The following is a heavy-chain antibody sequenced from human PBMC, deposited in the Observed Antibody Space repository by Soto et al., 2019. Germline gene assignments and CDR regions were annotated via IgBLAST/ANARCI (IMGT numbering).Heavy chain of an antibody. CDR3: AHRRRQGLTCPWNFGYFDF. J-gene: IGHJ4*02. CDR1: GFSLLTSELG. CDR2: IYWDDDK. Sequence: QITLRESGPTLVKPTQTLTLTCTFSGFSLLTSELGVGWIRQPPGKALEWLALIYWDDDKRYSPSLKNRLTIPKDTSKNRVVLTMTNMDPVDTATYYCAHRRRQGLTCPWNFGYFDFWGQGMLVIVSS. V-gene: IGHV2-5*02. D-gene: IGHD1-7*01.